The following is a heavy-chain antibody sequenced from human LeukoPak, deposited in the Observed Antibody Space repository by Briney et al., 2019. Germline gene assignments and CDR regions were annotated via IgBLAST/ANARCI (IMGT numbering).Heavy chain of an antibody. D-gene: IGHD2-2*01. Sequence: GGSLRLSCAASGFTFSNYWMTWVRQAQGKGLEWVANIKTDGREQNSANSVKGRFTISRDNAKNSRFLQMHSLRADDTAVYYCARDVSAEYASASRMSLDSWGQGALVSVSS. V-gene: IGHV3-7*01. CDR2: IKTDGREQ. J-gene: IGHJ4*02. CDR3: ARDVSAEYASASRMSLDS. CDR1: GFTFSNYW.